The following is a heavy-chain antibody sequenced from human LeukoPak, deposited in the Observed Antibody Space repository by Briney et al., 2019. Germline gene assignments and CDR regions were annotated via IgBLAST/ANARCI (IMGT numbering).Heavy chain of an antibody. CDR1: GGSFSGYY. J-gene: IGHJ5*02. CDR2: INHSGGT. CDR3: ARGKYYDFWSGYYWFDP. Sequence: SETLSLTCAVYGGSFSGYYWSWIRQPPGKGLEWIGEINHSGGTNYNPSLKSRVTISVDTSKNQFSLKLSSVTAADTAVYYCARGKYYDFWSGYYWFDPWGQGTLVTVSS. V-gene: IGHV4-34*01. D-gene: IGHD3-3*01.